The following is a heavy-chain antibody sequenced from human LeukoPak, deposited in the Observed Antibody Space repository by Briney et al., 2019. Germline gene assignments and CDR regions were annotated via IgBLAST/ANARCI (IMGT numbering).Heavy chain of an antibody. Sequence: GGSLRLSCAASGFTFSKYWMSWVRQVPGKGLEWVVNINERGNEKNYVDSVKGRFTVSRDNAQDALYLQMNSLRVEDTAVYYCAKNNGWFHLAQWGQGTLVTVSS. J-gene: IGHJ4*02. CDR2: INERGNEK. V-gene: IGHV3-7*03. CDR3: AKNNGWFHLAQ. CDR1: GFTFSKYW. D-gene: IGHD6-19*01.